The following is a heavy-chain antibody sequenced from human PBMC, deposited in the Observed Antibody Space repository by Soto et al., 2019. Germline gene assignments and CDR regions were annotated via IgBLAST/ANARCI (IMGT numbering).Heavy chain of an antibody. Sequence: GGSLRLSCAASGFTFSSYGMHWVRQAPGKGLEWVAVISYDGSNKYYADSVKGRFTISRDNSKNTLYLQMNSLRAEDTAVYYCAKGTVHSSWLRHWGQGTLVTVSS. CDR2: ISYDGSNK. J-gene: IGHJ4*02. CDR3: AKGTVHSSWLRH. CDR1: GFTFSSYG. V-gene: IGHV3-30*18. D-gene: IGHD6-13*01.